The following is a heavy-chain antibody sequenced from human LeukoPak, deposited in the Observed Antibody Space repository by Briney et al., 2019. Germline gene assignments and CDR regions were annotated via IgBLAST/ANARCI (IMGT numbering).Heavy chain of an antibody. V-gene: IGHV3-64*02. J-gene: IGHJ4*02. CDR2: ISTDGSRI. D-gene: IGHD6-19*01. CDR3: TRGVAISTSGWYDTFDY. Sequence: PGGSLRPSCAASGFTFRDYAMYWVRQAPGKGLEYVSVISTDGSRIYYGDSVKGRFTISRDNSKNTLYLQMGSLRAEDMAVYYCTRGVAISTSGWYDTFDYWGQGALVTVSS. CDR1: GFTFRDYA.